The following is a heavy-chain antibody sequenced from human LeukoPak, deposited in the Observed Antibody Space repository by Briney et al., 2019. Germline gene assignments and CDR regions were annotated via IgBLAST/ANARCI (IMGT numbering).Heavy chain of an antibody. D-gene: IGHD3-16*02. V-gene: IGHV1-18*03. CDR3: AREDYVWGSYRYFDY. CDR1: GYTFTSYG. Sequence: GASVKVSCKASGYTFTSYGISWVRQAPGQGLEWMGWISAYNGNTNYAQKLQGRVTMTTDTSTSTAYMELRSLRSDDMAVYYCAREDYVWGSYRYFDYWGQGTLVTVSS. J-gene: IGHJ4*02. CDR2: ISAYNGNT.